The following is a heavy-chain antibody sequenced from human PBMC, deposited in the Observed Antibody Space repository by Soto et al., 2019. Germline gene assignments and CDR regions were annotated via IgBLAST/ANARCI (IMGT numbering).Heavy chain of an antibody. J-gene: IGHJ4*02. Sequence: GSLRLSCAASGFTFSSYSMNWVRQAPGKGLEWVSSISSSSSYIFYADSVKGRFTISRDDAKNSLYLQMNSLRAEDTAVYYCARDYIWGSYRYRDGYFDYWGQGTLVTVSS. V-gene: IGHV3-21*01. CDR3: ARDYIWGSYRYRDGYFDY. D-gene: IGHD3-16*02. CDR2: ISSSSSYI. CDR1: GFTFSSYS.